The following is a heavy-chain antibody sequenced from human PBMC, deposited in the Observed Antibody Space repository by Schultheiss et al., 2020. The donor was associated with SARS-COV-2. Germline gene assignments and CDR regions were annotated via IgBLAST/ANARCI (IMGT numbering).Heavy chain of an antibody. CDR2: IGGSGGST. CDR3: AKIRGCSGGSCYSYYYYAMDV. J-gene: IGHJ6*02. V-gene: IGHV3-23*01. CDR1: GFTFSSYS. D-gene: IGHD2-15*01. Sequence: GGSLRLSCAASGFTFSSYSMNWVRQAPGKGLEWVSAIGGSGGSTYYADSVKGRFTISRDNSKNTLYLQMNSLRAEDKAVYYCAKIRGCSGGSCYSYYYYAMDVWGQGTTVTVSS.